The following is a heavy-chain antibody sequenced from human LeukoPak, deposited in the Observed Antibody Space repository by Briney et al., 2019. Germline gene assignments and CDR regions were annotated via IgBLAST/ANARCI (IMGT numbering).Heavy chain of an antibody. CDR2: ISRSSSAI. D-gene: IGHD3-10*01. V-gene: IGHV3-48*01. J-gene: IGHJ6*03. Sequence: GGSLRLSCAASGFTFSSYSMNWVRQAPGKGLEWVSYISRSSSAIYYADSVKGRFTISRDNAKNSLYLQMNSLRSEDTAVYYCARGPRITMVRGGQWYYYMDVWGKGTTVTISS. CDR3: ARGPRITMVRGGQWYYYMDV. CDR1: GFTFSSYS.